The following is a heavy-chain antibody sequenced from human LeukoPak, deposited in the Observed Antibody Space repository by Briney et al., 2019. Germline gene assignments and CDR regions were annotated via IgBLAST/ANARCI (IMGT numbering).Heavy chain of an antibody. CDR3: ARDQDHYFDY. CDR1: GFTFSTYG. CDR2: IWYDGSNK. V-gene: IGHV3-33*01. J-gene: IGHJ4*02. Sequence: GGSLRLSCAASGFTFSTYGIHWVRQAPGKGLEWVAVIWYDGSNKYYADSVKGRFTISRDNSKNTLYLQMNSLRAEDTAVYYCARDQDHYFDYWGQRTLVTVSS.